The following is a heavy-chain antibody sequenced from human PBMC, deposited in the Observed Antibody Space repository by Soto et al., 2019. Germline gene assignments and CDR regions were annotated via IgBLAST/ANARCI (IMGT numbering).Heavy chain of an antibody. CDR3: ARDGREASGMDV. CDR2: IYYRGST. D-gene: IGHD1-26*01. J-gene: IGHJ6*02. Sequence: SETLSLTCTVSGGSISSHYWSWVRQAPGKGLEWIGHIYYRGSTSYNPSLRSRSTISVDTSNNLFSLKLNSVTTADTAVYYCARDGREASGMDVWGQGTKVTVSS. V-gene: IGHV4-59*11. CDR1: GGSISSHY.